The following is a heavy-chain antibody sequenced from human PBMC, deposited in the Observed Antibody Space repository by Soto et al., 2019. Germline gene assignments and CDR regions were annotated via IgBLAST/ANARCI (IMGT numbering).Heavy chain of an antibody. CDR2: INPNSGGT. V-gene: IGHV1-2*02. Sequence: ASVKVSCKASGYTFTGYYMHWVRQAPGQGLEGMGWINPNSGGTNYAQKFQGGVTMTRDTSISTACMEMSRLRYDDTAVYYSARDKGAAAGMDVWGQGTTVTV. CDR1: GYTFTGYY. D-gene: IGHD6-13*01. J-gene: IGHJ6*02. CDR3: ARDKGAAAGMDV.